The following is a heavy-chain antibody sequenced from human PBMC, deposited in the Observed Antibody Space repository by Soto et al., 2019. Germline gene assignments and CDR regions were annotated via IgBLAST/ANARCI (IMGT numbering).Heavy chain of an antibody. D-gene: IGHD1-26*01. Sequence: QVQLVESGGGVVQPGRSLRLSCAASVFTFSHYAMHWVRQAPGKGLEWVALMSYDGSNEYYADSVKVRFTISRDNSKNTLYLQMNSLRAEDTAVYYCAKDGSHNFDYWGQGTLVTVSS. V-gene: IGHV3-30*18. CDR3: AKDGSHNFDY. CDR1: VFTFSHYA. J-gene: IGHJ4*02. CDR2: MSYDGSNE.